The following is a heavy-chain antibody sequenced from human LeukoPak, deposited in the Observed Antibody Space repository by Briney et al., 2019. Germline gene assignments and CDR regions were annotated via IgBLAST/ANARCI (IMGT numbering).Heavy chain of an antibody. D-gene: IGHD3-10*01. Sequence: GGSLRLSCAASGFTFSSYAMSWVRQAPGKGLEWVSAISGSGGSTYYADSVKGRFTISRDNSKNTLYLQMNSLRAEDTAVYYCAKARREYYYGSGSHLQAWGQGTLVTVSS. CDR1: GFTFSSYA. CDR3: AKARREYYYGSGSHLQA. V-gene: IGHV3-23*01. J-gene: IGHJ4*02. CDR2: ISGSGGST.